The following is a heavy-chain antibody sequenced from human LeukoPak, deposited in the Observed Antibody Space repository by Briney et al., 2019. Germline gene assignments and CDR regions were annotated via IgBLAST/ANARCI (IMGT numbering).Heavy chain of an antibody. CDR2: ISAYNGNT. D-gene: IGHD5-18*01. CDR3: ARDRRGYSYGPRVTFDY. Sequence: ASVKVSCKASGYTFTSYGISWVRQAPGQGLEWMGWISAYNGNTNYAQKPQGRVTMATDTSTSTACMELRSLRPDDTAVYYCARDRRGYSYGPRVTFDYWGQGTLVTVSS. V-gene: IGHV1-18*01. J-gene: IGHJ4*02. CDR1: GYTFTSYG.